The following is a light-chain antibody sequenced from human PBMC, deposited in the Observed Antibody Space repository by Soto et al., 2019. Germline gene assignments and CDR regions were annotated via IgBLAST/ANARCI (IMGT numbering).Light chain of an antibody. Sequence: EIVLTQSPGTLSLSPGERATLSCRASQSFTSTSLAWYQQKPGQAHRLLISGASRRAAGIPDRFSGSGSGTDFTLTISRLESEDIAVYYCQQYDSSPRTFGQGTRVEIK. CDR2: GAS. CDR1: QSFTSTS. CDR3: QQYDSSPRT. J-gene: IGKJ1*01. V-gene: IGKV3-20*01.